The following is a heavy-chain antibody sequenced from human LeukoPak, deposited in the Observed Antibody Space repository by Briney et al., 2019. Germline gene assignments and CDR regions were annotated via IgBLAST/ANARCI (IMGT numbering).Heavy chain of an antibody. CDR1: GYTFSNYG. J-gene: IGHJ4*02. CDR2: ISTHNGNT. D-gene: IGHD2-21*02. V-gene: IGHV1-18*01. Sequence: ASVKVSCKASGYTFSNYGINWVRQAPGQGPECMGWISTHNGNTNYAQKFHGRVAMTTDTSTSTVYMELRSLRSDDTAVYYCARGRGPYCGGDCPLDYWGQGTLVTVSS. CDR3: ARGRGPYCGGDCPLDY.